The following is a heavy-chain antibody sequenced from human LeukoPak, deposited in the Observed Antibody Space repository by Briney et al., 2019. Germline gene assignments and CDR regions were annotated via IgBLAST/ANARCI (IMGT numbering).Heavy chain of an antibody. CDR3: ARNLVPAALNDAFDI. J-gene: IGHJ3*02. CDR1: GGTFSSYA. V-gene: IGHV1-69*13. Sequence: GASVKVSCKASGGTFSSYAISWVRQAPGQGLEWMGGIIPIFGTANYAQKFQGRVTITADESTSTAYMELSSLRSEDTAVYYYARNLVPAALNDAFDIWGQGTMVTVSS. CDR2: IIPIFGTA. D-gene: IGHD2-2*01.